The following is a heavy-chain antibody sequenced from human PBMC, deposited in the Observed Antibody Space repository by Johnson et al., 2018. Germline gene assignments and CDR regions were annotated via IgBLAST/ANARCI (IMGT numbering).Heavy chain of an antibody. D-gene: IGHD2-21*02. J-gene: IGHJ4*02. CDR2: LSYDGRNQ. CDR3: ARDFRGVMLTASRLDY. V-gene: IGHV3-30*03. CDR1: GFTFSNYG. Sequence: QVQLVQSGVGVVQPGNSLRLSCAASGFTFSNYGLDWVRQAPGKGLEWVTGLSYDGRNQYYIDSVRGRFTISRDNSKNTLYLQMNNLRPEDTALYYCARDFRGVMLTASRLDYWGQGTLVTVSS.